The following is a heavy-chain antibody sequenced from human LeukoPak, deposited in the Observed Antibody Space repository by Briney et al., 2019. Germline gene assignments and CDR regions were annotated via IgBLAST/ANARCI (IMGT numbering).Heavy chain of an antibody. Sequence: GRSLRLSCAASGFTFSSFDMHWVRQPTGQGLEWVSTIGTASDTYYPGSVEGRFTLSRDNAKNSLYLQMNSLTAGDTAVYYYARGPPRGKYYYMDVWGKGTTVTVSS. V-gene: IGHV3-13*01. D-gene: IGHD1-1*01. J-gene: IGHJ6*03. CDR3: ARGPPRGKYYYMDV. CDR1: GFTFSSFD. CDR2: IGTASDT.